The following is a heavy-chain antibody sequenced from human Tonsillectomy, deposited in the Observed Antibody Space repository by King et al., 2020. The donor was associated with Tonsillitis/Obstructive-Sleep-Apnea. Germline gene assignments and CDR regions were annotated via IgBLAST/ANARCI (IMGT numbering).Heavy chain of an antibody. CDR3: ARYYFYMDV. CDR2: IHHSGSI. CDR1: GGSINRTNW. V-gene: IGHV4-4*02. Sequence: QLQESGPGLVKPSGTLSLSCAVSGGSINRTNWWSWVRQTPGKGREWIGEIHHSGSINHNPTLKSRVTISVDRSNNQFSLKLSSVTAADTAVYYCARYYFYMDVWGKGTTVTVSS. J-gene: IGHJ6*03.